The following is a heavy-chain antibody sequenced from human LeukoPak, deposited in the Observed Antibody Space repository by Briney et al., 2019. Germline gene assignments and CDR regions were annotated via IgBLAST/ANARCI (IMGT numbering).Heavy chain of an antibody. CDR2: ITGSDGTT. D-gene: IGHD3-22*01. Sequence: GRSLRLSCAASGFTFSSYAMTRVRQAPGKGLECVSAITGSDGTTYYADSVKGRSTISRDNSKNTLYLQMNSLRADDTAVYYCAKAYGSSGYYQLPIDFWGQGTLVTVSS. CDR1: GFTFSSYA. J-gene: IGHJ4*02. V-gene: IGHV3-23*01. CDR3: AKAYGSSGYYQLPIDF.